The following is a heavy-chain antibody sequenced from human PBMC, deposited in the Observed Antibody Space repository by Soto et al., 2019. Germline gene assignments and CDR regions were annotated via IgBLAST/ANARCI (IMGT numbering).Heavy chain of an antibody. J-gene: IGHJ4*02. D-gene: IGHD3-16*01. CDR2: IYYSGST. V-gene: IGHV4-59*01. Sequence: SETLSLTCTVSGGSISSYYWSWIRQPPGKGLEWIGYIYYSGSTNYNPSLKSRVTISVDTSKNQFSLKLSSVTAADTAVYYCARGKVTLLWWSQGTLVTVS. CDR1: GGSISSYY. CDR3: ARGKVTLLW.